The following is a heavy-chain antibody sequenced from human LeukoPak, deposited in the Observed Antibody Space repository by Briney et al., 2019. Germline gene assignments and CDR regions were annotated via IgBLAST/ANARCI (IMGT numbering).Heavy chain of an antibody. CDR2: IYTSGST. J-gene: IGHJ3*02. Sequence: NPSETLSLTCAVYGGSFSGYYWSWIRQPAGKGLEWIGRIYTSGSTNHNPSLKSRVTMSVDTSKNQFSLKLSSVTAADTAVYYCARGPTRFGDAFDIWGQGTMVTVSS. D-gene: IGHD3-10*01. V-gene: IGHV4-59*10. CDR3: ARGPTRFGDAFDI. CDR1: GGSFSGYY.